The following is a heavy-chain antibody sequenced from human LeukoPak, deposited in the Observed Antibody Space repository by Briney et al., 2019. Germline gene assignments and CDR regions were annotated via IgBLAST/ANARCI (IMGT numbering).Heavy chain of an antibody. V-gene: IGHV3-7*01. CDR1: GGSFSSGSSY. CDR3: ARALKGLRRRIGGTTTFEYYYYMDV. CDR2: IKQDGDEK. Sequence: ETLSLTCTVSGGSFSSGSSYWSWVRQAPGKGPEWVANIKQDGDEKSYLDSVKGRFTISRDNGKNSLYLQMNSLRAEDTAVYYCARALKGLRRRIGGTTTFEYYYYMDVWGKGTTVTISS. J-gene: IGHJ6*03. D-gene: IGHD1-26*01.